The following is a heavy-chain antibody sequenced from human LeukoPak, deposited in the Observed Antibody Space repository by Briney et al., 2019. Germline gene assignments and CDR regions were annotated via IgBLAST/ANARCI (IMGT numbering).Heavy chain of an antibody. CDR2: ISGSGGST. Sequence: TGGSLRLSCAASGFTFSSYAMSWVRQAPGKGLEWVSAISGSGGSTYYADSVKGRFTISRDNSKNTLYLQMNSLRAEDTAVYYCAKKGPYYYDSSGYYYYYYGMDVWGQGTTVTVSS. D-gene: IGHD3-22*01. J-gene: IGHJ6*02. CDR3: AKKGPYYYDSSGYYYYYYGMDV. CDR1: GFTFSSYA. V-gene: IGHV3-23*01.